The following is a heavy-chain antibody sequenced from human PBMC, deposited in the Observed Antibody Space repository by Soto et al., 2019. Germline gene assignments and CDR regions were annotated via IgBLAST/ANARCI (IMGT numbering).Heavy chain of an antibody. CDR3: AKGIDYYDSSGYDY. J-gene: IGHJ4*02. V-gene: IGHV3-23*01. Sequence: GGSLRLSCVASGITFGSYAMSWVRQAPGKGLEWVSAISGSGGSTYYADSVKGRFTISRDNSKNTLYLQMNSLRAEDTAVYYCAKGIDYYDSSGYDYWGQGTLVTVSS. D-gene: IGHD3-22*01. CDR2: ISGSGGST. CDR1: GITFGSYA.